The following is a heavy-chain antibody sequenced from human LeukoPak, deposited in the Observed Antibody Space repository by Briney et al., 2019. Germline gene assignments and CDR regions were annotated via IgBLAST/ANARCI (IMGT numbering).Heavy chain of an antibody. CDR1: GFTFSSYG. CDR3: AKPRTAATYGMDV. D-gene: IGHD2-15*01. V-gene: IGHV3-30*18. Sequence: GGSLRLSCAASGFTFSSYGMHWVRQAPGKGLEWVAVISYDGSNKYYADSVKGRFTISRDNSKNTLYLQMNSLRAEDTAAYYCAKPRTAATYGMDVWGQGTTVTVSS. CDR2: ISYDGSNK. J-gene: IGHJ6*02.